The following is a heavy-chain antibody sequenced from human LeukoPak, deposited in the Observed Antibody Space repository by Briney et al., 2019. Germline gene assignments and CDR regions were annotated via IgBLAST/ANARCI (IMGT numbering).Heavy chain of an antibody. D-gene: IGHD2-21*02. CDR3: VAGDWGARDSFDL. CDR2: INQDGSHK. CDR1: GFTFSIYW. V-gene: IGHV3-7*01. J-gene: IGHJ3*01. Sequence: GGSLRLSCAASGFTFSIYWMSWVRQAPGKGLEGVANINQDGSHKYYLHSVNRRFTISRDNAKTSFFLQMSSLRAEDTSVYYCVAGDWGARDSFDLWGRGTMVTVSS.